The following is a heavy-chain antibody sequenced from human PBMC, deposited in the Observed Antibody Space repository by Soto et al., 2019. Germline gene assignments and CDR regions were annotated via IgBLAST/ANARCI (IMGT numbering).Heavy chain of an antibody. J-gene: IGHJ4*02. CDR1: GFAFSGYS. D-gene: IGHD3-9*01. CDR2: ISSGSKTI. CDR3: AREDILGVRSFDY. V-gene: IGHV3-48*02. Sequence: LRLSCAASGFAFSGYSVNWVRQAPGKGLEWVSYISSGSKTIYYAESVKGRFTVSRDNARNSQYLQMNSLRDEDTAVYYCAREDILGVRSFDYWGQGTLVTVSS.